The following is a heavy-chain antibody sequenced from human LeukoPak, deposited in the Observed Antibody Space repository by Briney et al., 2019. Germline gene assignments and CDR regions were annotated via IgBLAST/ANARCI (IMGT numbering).Heavy chain of an antibody. CDR1: GGSISGYY. Sequence: SETLSLTCTVSGGSISGYYWSWIRQPAGKGLEWIGRIYTRGSTNYNPSLKSRVTISVDKSKNQFSLKLSSVTAADTAVYYCARGAVSYYGAGSLSYYFDYWGQGTLVTVSS. CDR3: ARGAVSYYGAGSLSYYFDY. D-gene: IGHD3-10*01. CDR2: IYTRGST. V-gene: IGHV4-4*07. J-gene: IGHJ4*02.